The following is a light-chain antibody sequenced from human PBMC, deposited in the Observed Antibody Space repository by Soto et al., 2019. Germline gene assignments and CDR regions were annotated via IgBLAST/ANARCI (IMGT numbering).Light chain of an antibody. V-gene: IGKV4-1*01. CDR3: QQYYGTPYT. CDR2: WAS. CDR1: QSVLYSSNNENY. Sequence: DIVMTQSPDSLAVSLGERATINCKSSQSVLYSSNNENYLAWYQQKPGQPPQLLIYWASTRESGVPDRFTGSGSGTDFALTISSLQAEDVAVYFCQQYYGTPYTFGQGTKLEIK. J-gene: IGKJ2*01.